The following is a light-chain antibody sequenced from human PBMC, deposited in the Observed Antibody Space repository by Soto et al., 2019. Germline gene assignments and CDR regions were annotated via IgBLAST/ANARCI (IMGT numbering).Light chain of an antibody. Sequence: IVLTQSPGSLSLSPGERATLSGRATPSVSDRHVAWYQQKPGQAPRLLLYGASGSPTGIPDRFSGSGSGTSFSVTIRRLAPEDFAVYYGQQYYSSESFGQGTKVYIK. CDR3: QQYYSSES. CDR2: GAS. V-gene: IGKV3-20*01. J-gene: IGKJ1*01. CDR1: PSVSDRH.